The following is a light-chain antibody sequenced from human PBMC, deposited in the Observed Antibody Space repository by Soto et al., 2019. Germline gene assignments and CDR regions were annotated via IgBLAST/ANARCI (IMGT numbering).Light chain of an antibody. Sequence: DIQMPQSPSSLSASLGERVTITCQASHDITSYLNWYQHKPGKAPKLLIYDASILEAGVPSRFSGSGSGTDFTFTISSLQPEDVATYYCQKCDYLPIFGPGTTVDFK. V-gene: IGKV1-33*01. J-gene: IGKJ3*01. CDR2: DAS. CDR3: QKCDYLPI. CDR1: HDITSY.